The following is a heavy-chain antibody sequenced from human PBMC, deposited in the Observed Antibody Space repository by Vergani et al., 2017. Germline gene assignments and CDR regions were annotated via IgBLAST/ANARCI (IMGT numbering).Heavy chain of an antibody. CDR1: GCSISSSSYY. CDR2: VYYSGST. J-gene: IGHJ6*03. V-gene: IGHV4-39*02. Sequence: QLQLQESGPGLVKPSETLSLTCTVSGCSISSSSYYWGRIRQPPGQGLGWIGRVYYSGSTYYNPYLKSRVTISVDTSKNPLSLKLSPVTAADTAAYYFSRVYAAGSYCYYYYMAVWGKRTTGTVS. D-gene: IGHD6-13*01. CDR3: SRVYAAGSYCYYYYMAV.